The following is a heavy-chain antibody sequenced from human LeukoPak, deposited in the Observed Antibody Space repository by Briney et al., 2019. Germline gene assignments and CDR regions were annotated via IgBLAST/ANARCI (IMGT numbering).Heavy chain of an antibody. CDR2: IYHVGTT. J-gene: IGHJ6*02. V-gene: IGHV3-66*01. CDR3: ARVCGTYPCYYGMDV. CDR1: GFTFSSYS. Sequence: GGSLRLSCAASGFTFSSYSMNWVRQAPERGLEWVSVIYHVGTTYYADSVKGRFTISRDNSKNTVYLQMNSLRVEDTAVYYCARVCGTYPCYYGMDVWGQGTTVTVSS. D-gene: IGHD1-26*01.